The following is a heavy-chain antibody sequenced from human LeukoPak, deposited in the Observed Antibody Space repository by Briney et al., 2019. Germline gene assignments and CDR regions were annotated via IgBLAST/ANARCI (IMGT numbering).Heavy chain of an antibody. CDR3: VRREAWWQRLPEVRQFAF. CDR1: GGSISRGSNY. Sequence: SETLSLTCTVSGGSISRGSNYWGWIRQPPGKGLEWIGTVYYSGSATHNPSLRSRVTISINTSHNQFSLKVNSVTAADTAVYYCVRREAWWQRLPEVRQFAFWDQGTLVTVSS. J-gene: IGHJ4*02. D-gene: IGHD2-15*01. CDR2: VYYSGSA. V-gene: IGHV4-39*07.